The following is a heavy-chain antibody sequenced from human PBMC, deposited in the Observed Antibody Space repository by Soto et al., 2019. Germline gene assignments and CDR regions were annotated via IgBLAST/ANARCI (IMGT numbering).Heavy chain of an antibody. CDR2: IYYSGST. Sequence: QVQLQESGPGLVKPSQTLSLTCTVSGGSISSGGYYWSWIRQHPGKGLEWIGYIYYSGSTYYNPSLKSRVTISVDTSKNQFSPKLSSVTAADTAVYYCARDPHCSSTSCYSDVWGQGTTVTVSS. CDR1: GGSISSGGYY. J-gene: IGHJ6*02. D-gene: IGHD2-2*01. V-gene: IGHV4-31*03. CDR3: ARDPHCSSTSCYSDV.